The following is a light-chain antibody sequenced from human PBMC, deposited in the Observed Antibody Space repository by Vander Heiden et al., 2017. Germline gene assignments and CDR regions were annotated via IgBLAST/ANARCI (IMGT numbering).Light chain of an antibody. CDR1: QSVSSN. CDR2: GAS. J-gene: IGKJ5*01. Sequence: EIVMTQSPATLSVSPGERATLSCRASQSVSSNLAWYQQKPGQAPRLLIYGASTRATGIPARFSGSGSGTEFTLTISSLQSEDFAVYYGQQYNNWPCFGQGTRLEIK. V-gene: IGKV3-15*01. CDR3: QQYNNWPC.